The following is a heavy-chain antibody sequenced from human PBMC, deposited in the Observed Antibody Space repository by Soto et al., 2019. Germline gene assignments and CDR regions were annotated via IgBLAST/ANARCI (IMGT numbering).Heavy chain of an antibody. CDR1: GGSISSSSYY. CDR2: IYYSGST. CDR3: ASDSPLIDYSTYVARTFDY. D-gene: IGHD4-4*01. J-gene: IGHJ4*02. Sequence: SETLSLTCTVSGGSISSSSYYWGWIRQPPGKGLEWIGSIYYSGSTYYNPSLKRRVTISVDTSKSQFSLKLSSWTAADTAVYYCASDSPLIDYSTYVARTFDYWGQGTLVTVSS. V-gene: IGHV4-39*07.